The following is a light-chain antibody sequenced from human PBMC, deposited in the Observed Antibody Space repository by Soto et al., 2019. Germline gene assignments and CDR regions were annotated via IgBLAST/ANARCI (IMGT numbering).Light chain of an antibody. CDR3: QPSNSTPQLT. CDR1: QSISSY. CDR2: AAS. V-gene: IGKV1-39*01. Sequence: DIQMTQSPSSLSASVGDRVTITCRASQSISSYLNWYQQKPGKAPKLLIYAASSLQSGVPSRFSGSGSGTDGTITISTLPPEDFTTYYCQPSNSTPQLTFGGGTKVEIK. J-gene: IGKJ4*01.